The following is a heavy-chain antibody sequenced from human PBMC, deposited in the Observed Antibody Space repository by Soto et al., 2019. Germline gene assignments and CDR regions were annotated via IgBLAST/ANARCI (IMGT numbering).Heavy chain of an antibody. Sequence: EVQLVESGGGLVQPGGSLRLSCAASGFTFSTYSINWVRQAPGKGLEWISYISDNSSVIYYADAVKGRFTISRDYAKNSLYLQMNSLRDEDTAVYYCARDRDAYCSKGICSGPYFDYWGQGTLVTVSS. V-gene: IGHV3-48*02. J-gene: IGHJ4*02. CDR2: ISDNSSVI. CDR1: GFTFSTYS. D-gene: IGHD2-8*01. CDR3: ARDRDAYCSKGICSGPYFDY.